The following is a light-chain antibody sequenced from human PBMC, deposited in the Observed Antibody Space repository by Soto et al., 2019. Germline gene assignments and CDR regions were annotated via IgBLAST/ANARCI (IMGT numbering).Light chain of an antibody. V-gene: IGKV3-15*01. Sequence: EVVMTQSPASLSASPGERVTLSCRASQNIRSSLAWYQQRPGQAPRLLIYDASTRATGIPPRFSGGGSGTEFTVTISSLQSEDLAVYYCQQYNNWPPSIIFGPGTRLEI. J-gene: IGKJ5*01. CDR2: DAS. CDR3: QQYNNWPPSII. CDR1: QNIRSS.